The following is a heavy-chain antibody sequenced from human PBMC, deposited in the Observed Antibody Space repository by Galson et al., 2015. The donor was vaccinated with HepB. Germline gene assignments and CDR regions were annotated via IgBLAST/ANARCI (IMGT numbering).Heavy chain of an antibody. J-gene: IGHJ6*02. CDR2: TYFRSKWHN. CDR1: GDSVASNSAV. CDR3: AYGSDV. Sequence: CAISGDSVASNSAVWNWIRQSPSRGLEWLGRTYFRSKWHNDYGISVKSRISNNADTSQNQFSLHLSSVTPEDTAVYYCAYGSDVWGQGTTVIVSS. V-gene: IGHV6-1*01.